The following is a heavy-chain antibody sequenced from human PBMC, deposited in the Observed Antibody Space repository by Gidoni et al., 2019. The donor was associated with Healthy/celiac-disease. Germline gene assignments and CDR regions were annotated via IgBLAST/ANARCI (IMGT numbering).Heavy chain of an antibody. D-gene: IGHD2-15*01. CDR3: ARGSCSGGSCYSTYYYYGMDV. J-gene: IGHJ6*02. CDR2: ISSSGSTI. CDR1: GFTFRSYE. V-gene: IGHV3-48*03. Sequence: EVQLVESGGGLVQPGGSLRLSCAASGFTFRSYEMNWVRQAPGKGLEWVSYISSSGSTIYYADSVKGRFTISRDNAKNSLYLQMNSLRAEDTAVYYCARGSCSGGSCYSTYYYYGMDVWGQGTTVTVSS.